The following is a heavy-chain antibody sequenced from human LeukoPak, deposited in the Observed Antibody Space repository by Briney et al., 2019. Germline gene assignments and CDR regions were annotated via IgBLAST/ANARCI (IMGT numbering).Heavy chain of an antibody. CDR1: GFTFSSYA. CDR3: ARAPDYYGSGSYQEYYFDY. CDR2: ISYDGSNK. Sequence: GGSLRLSCAASGFTFSSYAMHWVRQALGKGLEWVAVISYDGSNKYYADSVKGRFTISRDNAKNSLYLQMNSLRAEDTAVYYCARAPDYYGSGSYQEYYFDYWGQGTLVTVSS. D-gene: IGHD3-10*01. J-gene: IGHJ4*02. V-gene: IGHV3-30-3*01.